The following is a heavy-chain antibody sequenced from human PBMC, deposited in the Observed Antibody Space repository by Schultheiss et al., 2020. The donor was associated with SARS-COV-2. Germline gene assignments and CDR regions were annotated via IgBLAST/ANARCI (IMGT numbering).Heavy chain of an antibody. CDR2: IYHSGST. D-gene: IGHD1-26*01. CDR3: ARGGSYPLDY. Sequence: SETLSLTCTVSGGSISSYYWSWIRQPPGKGLEWIGEIYHSGSTYYNSTLKSRVTISVDTSKNQFSLKLSSVTAADTAVYYCARGGSYPLDYWGQGTLVTVSS. J-gene: IGHJ4*02. CDR1: GGSISSYY. V-gene: IGHV4-59*04.